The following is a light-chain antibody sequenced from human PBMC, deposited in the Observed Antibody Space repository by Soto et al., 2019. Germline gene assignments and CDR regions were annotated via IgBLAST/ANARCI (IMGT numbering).Light chain of an antibody. J-gene: IGLJ1*01. CDR3: SSYTSSSTLRV. Sequence: QPVLTQPASVSGSPDQWIPISSLGTRGDVGGYNYVSWYQQHPGKAPKLMIYDVSKRPSGVSNRFSGSKSGNTASLTISGLQAEDEADYYCSSYTSSSTLRVFGTGTKLTVL. V-gene: IGLV2-14*01. CDR2: DVS. CDR1: RGDVGGYNY.